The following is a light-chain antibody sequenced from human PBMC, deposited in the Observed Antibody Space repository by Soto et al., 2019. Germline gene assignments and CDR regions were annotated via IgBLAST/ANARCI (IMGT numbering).Light chain of an antibody. V-gene: IGLV2-14*03. CDR2: DVS. Sequence: QSALTQPASVSGSPGQSSTISCTGTSSAVGGYNYVSWYQQHPGNAPKLMIFDVSNRPSGVSNRFSGSKSGDTASLTISGRQAEDDADYYCSSYTSSSTDVFGTGTKLTVL. CDR1: SSAVGGYNY. CDR3: SSYTSSSTDV. J-gene: IGLJ1*01.